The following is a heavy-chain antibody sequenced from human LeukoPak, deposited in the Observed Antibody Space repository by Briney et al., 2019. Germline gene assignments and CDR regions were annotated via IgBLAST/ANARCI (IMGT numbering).Heavy chain of an antibody. CDR3: ARQLYDASGPFDY. Sequence: PGGSLRLSCAVSGFTFSSCSMNWVRQAPGKGLEWVSFISSSGTYIYYADSVKGRFTISRDNARNSLYLQMNSLRAEDTAVYYCARQLYDASGPFDYWGQGTLVTVSS. J-gene: IGHJ4*02. CDR2: ISSSGTYI. D-gene: IGHD4/OR15-4a*01. V-gene: IGHV3-21*01. CDR1: GFTFSSCS.